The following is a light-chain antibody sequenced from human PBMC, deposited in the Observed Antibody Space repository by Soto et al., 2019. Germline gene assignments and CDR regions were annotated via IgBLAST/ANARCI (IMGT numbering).Light chain of an antibody. J-gene: IGLJ2*01. V-gene: IGLV1-44*01. CDR2: SNN. Sequence: QCVLTQPPSASGTPGQRVTISCSGSSSNIGSNTVNWYQQLPGTAPKLVIYSNNQRPSGVPDRFSGSKSGTSASLAISGLQYEDEADYYCVAWDDSLNGYVVFGGGTKVTVL. CDR3: VAWDDSLNGYVV. CDR1: SSNIGSNT.